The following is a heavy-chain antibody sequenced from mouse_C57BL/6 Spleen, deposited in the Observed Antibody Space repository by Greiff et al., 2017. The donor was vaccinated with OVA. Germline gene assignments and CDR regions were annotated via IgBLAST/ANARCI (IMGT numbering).Heavy chain of an antibody. CDR2: IYPSDSET. V-gene: IGHV1-61*01. CDR3: ARGTGTGYFDY. J-gene: IGHJ2*01. Sequence: VKLQQPGAELVRPGSSVKLSCKASGYTFTSYWMDWVKQRPGQGLEWIGNIYPSDSETHYNQKFKDKATLTVDKSSSTAYMQLSSLTSEDSAVYYCARGTGTGYFDYWGQGTTLTVSS. D-gene: IGHD4-1*01. CDR1: GYTFTSYW.